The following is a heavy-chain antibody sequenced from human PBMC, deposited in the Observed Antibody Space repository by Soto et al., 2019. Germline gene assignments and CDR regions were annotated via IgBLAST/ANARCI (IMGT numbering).Heavy chain of an antibody. J-gene: IGHJ6*02. CDR1: GGTFSSYA. Sequence: SVKVSCKASGGTFSSYAISWVRQAPGQGLEWMGGIIPIFGTANYAQKFQGRVTITADESTSTAYMELSSLRSEDTAVYYCARHSMVRGVPSGYYYGMDVWGQGTTVTVSS. CDR2: IIPIFGTA. D-gene: IGHD3-10*01. V-gene: IGHV1-69*13. CDR3: ARHSMVRGVPSGYYYGMDV.